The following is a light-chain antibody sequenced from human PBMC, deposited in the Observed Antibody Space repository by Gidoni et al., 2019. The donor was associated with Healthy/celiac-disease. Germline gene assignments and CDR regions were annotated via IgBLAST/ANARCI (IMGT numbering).Light chain of an antibody. Sequence: DIQMTQSPSSLSASVGDRVTITCRASQNISSYLNWYQQKPGKAPKLLIYTASSLQSGVPSRFSGSGSGTDFTLPISSLQPEDFATYYCQQSYSTVLTFGGGTKVEIK. V-gene: IGKV1-39*01. CDR3: QQSYSTVLT. J-gene: IGKJ4*01. CDR1: QNISSY. CDR2: TAS.